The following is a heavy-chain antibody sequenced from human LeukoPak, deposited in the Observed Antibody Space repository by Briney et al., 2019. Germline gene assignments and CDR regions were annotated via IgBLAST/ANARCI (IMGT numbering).Heavy chain of an antibody. CDR1: GFTFSSYA. J-gene: IGHJ6*03. CDR2: ISSNGGST. D-gene: IGHD4-17*01. Sequence: HPGGSLRLSCAASGFTFSSYAMHWVRQAPGKGLEYVSAISSNGGSTYYANSVKGRFTISRDNSKNTLYLQMGSLRAEDTAVYYCAKDRYGDYVGYMDVWGKGTTVTISS. CDR3: AKDRYGDYVGYMDV. V-gene: IGHV3-64*01.